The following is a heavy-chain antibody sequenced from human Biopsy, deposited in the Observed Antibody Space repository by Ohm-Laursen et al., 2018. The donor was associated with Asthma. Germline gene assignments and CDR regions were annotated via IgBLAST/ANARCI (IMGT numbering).Heavy chain of an antibody. D-gene: IGHD6-19*01. CDR1: GGTFSNFA. V-gene: IGHV1-69*01. Sequence: GSSVKVSCKGPGGTFSNFAISWVRQAPGQGLEWLGGIMTVFGTTNYAQKFQGRVTITADESTSTAYMEVTSLRSEDTAIYYCARCQVGYSSGWSLLLKKIYYSGMDVWGQGTAVTVSS. J-gene: IGHJ6*02. CDR2: IMTVFGTT. CDR3: ARCQVGYSSGWSLLLKKIYYSGMDV.